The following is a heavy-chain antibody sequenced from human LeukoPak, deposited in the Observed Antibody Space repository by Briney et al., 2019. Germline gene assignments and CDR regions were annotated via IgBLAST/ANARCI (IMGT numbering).Heavy chain of an antibody. CDR3: ARDAEWELLRPDGFDI. Sequence: GGSLRLSCAAFGFTVSSNYMSWVRQAPGKGLEWVSVIYSGGSTYYADSVKGRFTISRDNSKNTLYLQMNSLRAEDTAVYYCARDAEWELLRPDGFDIWGQGTVVTVSS. CDR1: GFTVSSNY. D-gene: IGHD1-26*01. J-gene: IGHJ3*02. V-gene: IGHV3-53*01. CDR2: IYSGGST.